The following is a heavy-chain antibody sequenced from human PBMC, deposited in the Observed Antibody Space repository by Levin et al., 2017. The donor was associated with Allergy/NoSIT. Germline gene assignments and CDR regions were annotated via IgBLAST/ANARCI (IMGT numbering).Heavy chain of an antibody. V-gene: IGHV4-59*08. D-gene: IGHD3-16*01. Sequence: SETLSLTCSVPVGSIRSHYWSWLRQPPGQGLEWIGYAYYNGNTDYSPSLKSRVTISLDSSKNQVTLTLTAVTAADTAVYYRARHEGWALFFNSWGQGALVTVSS. CDR2: AYYNGNT. J-gene: IGHJ4*02. CDR1: VGSIRSHY. CDR3: ARHEGWALFFNS.